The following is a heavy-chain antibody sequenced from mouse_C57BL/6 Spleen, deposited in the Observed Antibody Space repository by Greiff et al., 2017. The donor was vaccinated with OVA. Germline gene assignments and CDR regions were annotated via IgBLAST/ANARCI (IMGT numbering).Heavy chain of an antibody. CDR2: INPNYGTT. Sequence: EVQLQQSGPELVKPGASVKISCKASGYSFTDYNMNWVKQSNGKSLEWIVVINPNYGTTSYNQKFKGKATLTVDQSSSTAYMQLNSLTSEDSAVYYGAREGYYYGRGGFAYWGQGTLVTVSA. D-gene: IGHD1-1*01. CDR1: GYSFTDYN. CDR3: AREGYYYGRGGFAY. V-gene: IGHV1-39*01. J-gene: IGHJ3*01.